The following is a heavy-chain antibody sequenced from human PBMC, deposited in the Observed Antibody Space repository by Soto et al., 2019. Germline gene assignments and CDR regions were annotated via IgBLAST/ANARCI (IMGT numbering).Heavy chain of an antibody. CDR3: ARGRIQLWYPFDY. V-gene: IGHV4-59*01. D-gene: IGHD5-18*01. CDR1: GGSISSYY. J-gene: IGHJ4*02. Sequence: SETLSLTCAVSGGSISSYYWSCSRQPPGKGLEWIGYIYYSGSTNYNPSLKSRVTISVDTSKNQFSLKLSSVTAADTAVYYCARGRIQLWYPFDYWGQGTLVTVSS. CDR2: IYYSGST.